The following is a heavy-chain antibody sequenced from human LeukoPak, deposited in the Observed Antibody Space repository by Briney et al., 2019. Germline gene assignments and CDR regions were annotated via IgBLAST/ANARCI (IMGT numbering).Heavy chain of an antibody. CDR3: ARAELEYCSGATCYAAYSFDF. D-gene: IGHD2-2*01. V-gene: IGHV1-18*01. Sequence: ASVKVSCKASGYTFTTCGITWVRQAPGQGLEWMGYISAYNGKTNYAEKLQGRVTMTTDTSTSTASMELRSLRSDDTAVYYCARAELEYCSGATCYAAYSFDFWGQGTLVTVSS. CDR2: ISAYNGKT. J-gene: IGHJ4*02. CDR1: GYTFTTCG.